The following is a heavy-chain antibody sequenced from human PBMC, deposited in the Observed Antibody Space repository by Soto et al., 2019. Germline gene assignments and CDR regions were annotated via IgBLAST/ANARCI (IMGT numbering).Heavy chain of an antibody. CDR1: GYTFTSYG. V-gene: IGHV1-18*04. D-gene: IGHD3-3*01. J-gene: IGHJ5*02. CDR2: ISAYNGNT. CDR3: ARAITIFGVVTEPLWFDP. Sequence: ASVKVSCKASGYTFTSYGISWVRQAPGQGLEWMGWISAYNGNTNYAQKLQGRVTMTTDTSTSTAYMELRSLRSDDTAVYYCARAITIFGVVTEPLWFDPWGQGTLVTVSS.